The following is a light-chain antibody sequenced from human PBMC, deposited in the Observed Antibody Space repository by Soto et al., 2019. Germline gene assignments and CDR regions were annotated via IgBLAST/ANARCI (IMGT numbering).Light chain of an antibody. CDR1: QSVRSN. J-gene: IGKJ5*01. Sequence: EIVMTQSPASLSVSPVGCVTLSCSAGQSVRSNLAWYQQKPGQAPRLLIYGASSRATGIPDRFSGSGSGTDFTLTIIRLEPEDFAVYYCQQYGSSPSTFGQGTRLEIK. V-gene: IGKV3-20*01. CDR2: GAS. CDR3: QQYGSSPST.